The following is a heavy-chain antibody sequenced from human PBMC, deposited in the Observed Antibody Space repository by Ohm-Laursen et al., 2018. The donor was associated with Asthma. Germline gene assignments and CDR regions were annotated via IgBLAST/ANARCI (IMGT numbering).Heavy chain of an antibody. CDR1: GFTVSSNY. V-gene: IGHV3-53*01. J-gene: IGHJ5*02. Sequence: SLRLSCAADGFTVSSNYMSWVRQAPGKGLEWVSVIYSGGSTYYADSVKGRFTISRDNSKNTLYLQMNSLRAEDTAVYYCARAREGGWFDPWGQGTLVTVSS. D-gene: IGHD5-24*01. CDR3: ARAREGGWFDP. CDR2: IYSGGST.